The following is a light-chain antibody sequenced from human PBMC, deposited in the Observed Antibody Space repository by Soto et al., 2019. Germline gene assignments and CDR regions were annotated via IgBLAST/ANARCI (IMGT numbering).Light chain of an antibody. CDR1: SSDVGSYNL. CDR2: EVS. CDR3: QSYDRSLSGRV. Sequence: QSVLTQPASVSGSPGQSITISCTGTSSDVGSYNLVSWYQQHPGKAPKLMIYEVSNRPSGVSNRFSGSKSGTSASLAITGLQADDEADYYCQSYDRSLSGRVFGGGTKLTVL. V-gene: IGLV2-14*02. J-gene: IGLJ3*02.